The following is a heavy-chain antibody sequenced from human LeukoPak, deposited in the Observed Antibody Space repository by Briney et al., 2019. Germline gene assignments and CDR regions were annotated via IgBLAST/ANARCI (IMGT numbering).Heavy chain of an antibody. J-gene: IGHJ5*01. CDR2: INPNSGGT. D-gene: IGHD2-2*01. CDR3: ATAWWFSIEFVVVPAAEVGFDP. V-gene: IGHV1-2*02. Sequence: ASVKVSCKASGYTFTGYYMHWVRQAPGQGLEWMGWINPNSGGTNYAQKFQGRVTMTRDTSISTAYMELSRLRSDDTAVYYCATAWWFSIEFVVVPAAEVGFDPWGKETLVTVSS. CDR1: GYTFTGYY.